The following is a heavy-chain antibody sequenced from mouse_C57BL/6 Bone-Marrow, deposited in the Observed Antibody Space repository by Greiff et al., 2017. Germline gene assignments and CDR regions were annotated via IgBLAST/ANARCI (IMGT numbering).Heavy chain of an antibody. CDR2: IDPETGGT. CDR3: EGYYGSVFAF. V-gene: IGHV1-15*01. Sequence: QVQLQQSGAELVRPGASVTLSCKASGYTFTDSEMHWVKQTPVQGLEWIGAIDPETGGTAYNQKFKGKAILTADKSSSTAYMELRSLTSEDSAVYCCEGYYGSVFAFWGQGTGVTVSA. J-gene: IGHJ3*01. CDR1: GYTFTDSE. D-gene: IGHD1-2*01.